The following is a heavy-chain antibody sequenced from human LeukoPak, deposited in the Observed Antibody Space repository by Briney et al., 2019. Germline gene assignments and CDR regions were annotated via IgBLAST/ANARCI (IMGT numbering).Heavy chain of an antibody. J-gene: IGHJ4*02. D-gene: IGHD3-16*01. CDR1: GGSISSGSYS. Sequence: SETLSLTCAVSGGSISSGSYSWSWIRQPPGKGLEWIGYIYHSGSTYYNPSLKSRVTISVDRSKNQFSLKLSSVTAADTAVYYCAREDRGEGGANFDYWGQGTLVTVSS. CDR3: AREDRGEGGANFDY. V-gene: IGHV4-30-2*01. CDR2: IYHSGST.